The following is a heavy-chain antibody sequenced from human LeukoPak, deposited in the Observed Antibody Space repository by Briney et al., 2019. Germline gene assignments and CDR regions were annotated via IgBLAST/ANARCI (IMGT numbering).Heavy chain of an antibody. CDR3: AAMTTAAANAFFY. D-gene: IGHD2-2*01. J-gene: IGHJ4*02. V-gene: IGHV3-23*01. Sequence: GGSLRLSCEVSGLTLRSFAMSWVRQPAGKGLEWVSAISGDGGSTEYAASVKGRFTISRDNSKNTVYLQMNSLRAGDTALYYCAAMTTAAANAFFYWGRGTVATVSA. CDR1: GLTLRSFA. CDR2: ISGDGGST.